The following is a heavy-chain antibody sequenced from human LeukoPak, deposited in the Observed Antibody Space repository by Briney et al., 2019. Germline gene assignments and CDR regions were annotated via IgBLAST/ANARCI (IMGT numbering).Heavy chain of an antibody. CDR3: AKVNYYESGGYYDY. Sequence: GRSLRLSCAASGFPFSSYGMHWVRQAPGKGLEWVAVISHDGTNKCYVDSVKGRFTISRDNSKNTLYLQMNSLRAEDTAVYYCAKVNYYESGGYYDYWGQGTLVTVSS. D-gene: IGHD3-22*01. CDR1: GFPFSSYG. V-gene: IGHV3-30*18. J-gene: IGHJ4*02. CDR2: ISHDGTNK.